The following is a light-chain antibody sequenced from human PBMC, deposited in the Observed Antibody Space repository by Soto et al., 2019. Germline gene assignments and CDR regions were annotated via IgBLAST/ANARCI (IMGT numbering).Light chain of an antibody. CDR1: QSVSSSY. J-gene: IGKJ1*01. Sequence: EIVLTQSPGTLSLSPGERATLSCRASQSVSSSYLAWYQQKPGQAPRLLIYGASSRATGIPDRFSGSGSGTDFTFTISRLEPEDFAVYYCQQYVSSPRTFGQGTKV. CDR3: QQYVSSPRT. V-gene: IGKV3-20*01. CDR2: GAS.